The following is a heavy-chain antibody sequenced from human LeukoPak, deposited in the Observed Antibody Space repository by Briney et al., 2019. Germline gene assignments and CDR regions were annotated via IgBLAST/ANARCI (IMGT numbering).Heavy chain of an antibody. V-gene: IGHV1-2*02. Sequence: GASVKVSCKASGYTFTGYYMHWVRQAPGQGLEWMGWINPNSGGTNYAQKFQGRVTITRDTSASTAYMELSSLRSEDMAVYYCARSPRYYYDSSGGPARYYYYYMDVWGKGTTVTVSS. D-gene: IGHD3-22*01. CDR2: INPNSGGT. J-gene: IGHJ6*03. CDR1: GYTFTGYY. CDR3: ARSPRYYYDSSGGPARYYYYYMDV.